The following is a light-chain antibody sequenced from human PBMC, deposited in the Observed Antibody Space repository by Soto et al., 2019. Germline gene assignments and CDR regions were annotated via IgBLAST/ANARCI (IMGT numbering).Light chain of an antibody. J-gene: IGKJ2*01. CDR3: MQALHTPYT. Sequence: EIVMTQSPPSLTVTPGEPASISCRSSQRLLHSNGNNFLDWYLQKPGQSPQLLIYLGFNRASGVPDRVSGSGAGTDLTLKISRVEAEYVGVYYCMQALHTPYTFGQGTKLEIK. CDR2: LGF. CDR1: QRLLHSNGNNF. V-gene: IGKV2-28*01.